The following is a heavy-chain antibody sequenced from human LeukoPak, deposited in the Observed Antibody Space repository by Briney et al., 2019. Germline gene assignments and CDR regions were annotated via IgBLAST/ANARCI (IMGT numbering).Heavy chain of an antibody. Sequence: GGSLRLSCAASGFTFDDYAMHWVRQAPGKGLKWVSLISWDGGSTYYADSVKGRFTISRDNSKNSLYLQMNSLRAEDTALYYCAKDAYCSSTSCYYMDVWGKGTTVTVSS. V-gene: IGHV3-43D*04. J-gene: IGHJ6*03. D-gene: IGHD2-2*01. CDR3: AKDAYCSSTSCYYMDV. CDR1: GFTFDDYA. CDR2: ISWDGGST.